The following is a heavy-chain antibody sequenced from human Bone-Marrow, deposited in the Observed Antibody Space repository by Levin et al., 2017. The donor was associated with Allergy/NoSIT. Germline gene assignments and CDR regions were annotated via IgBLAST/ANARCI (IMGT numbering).Heavy chain of an antibody. Sequence: KISCKASGRTFSSYTFNWVRQAPGQGLEWMGRIIPIVGITNYAQRFQGRVTITADKSTTTAYMDLSSLRSDDTAVYFCAWTMVSEVYDYNMDVWGQGTTVTVSS. V-gene: IGHV1-69*02. CDR2: IIPIVGIT. J-gene: IGHJ6*02. D-gene: IGHD2-8*01. CDR1: GRTFSSYT. CDR3: AWTMVSEVYDYNMDV.